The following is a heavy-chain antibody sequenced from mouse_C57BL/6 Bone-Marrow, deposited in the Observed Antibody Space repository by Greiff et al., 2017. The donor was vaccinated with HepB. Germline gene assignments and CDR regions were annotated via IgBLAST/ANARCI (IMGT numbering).Heavy chain of an antibody. D-gene: IGHD2-2*01. V-gene: IGHV1-81*01. CDR3: ARVLYYGYDEKFAY. Sequence: VQLQQSGAELARPGASVKLSCKASGYTFTSYGISWVKQRTGQGLEWIGEIYPRSGNTYYNEKFKGKATLTADKSSSTAYMELRSLTSEDSAVYFCARVLYYGYDEKFAYWGQGTLVTVSA. CDR1: GYTFTSYG. J-gene: IGHJ3*01. CDR2: IYPRSGNT.